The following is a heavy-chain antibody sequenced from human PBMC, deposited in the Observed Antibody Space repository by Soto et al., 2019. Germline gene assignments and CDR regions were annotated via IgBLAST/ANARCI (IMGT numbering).Heavy chain of an antibody. CDR1: GGSISSYY. D-gene: IGHD1-7*01. CDR3: ARDLKTVTTGYYYYYMDV. J-gene: IGHJ6*03. CDR2: IYYSGST. V-gene: IGHV4-59*01. Sequence: SETLSLTCTVSGGSISSYYWSWIRQPPGKGLEWIGYIYYSGSTNYNPSLKSRVTISVDTSKNQFSLKLSSVTAADTAVYYCARDLKTVTTGYYYYYMDVWGKGTTVTVSS.